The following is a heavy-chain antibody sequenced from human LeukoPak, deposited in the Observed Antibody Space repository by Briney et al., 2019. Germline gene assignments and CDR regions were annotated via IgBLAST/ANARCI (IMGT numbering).Heavy chain of an antibody. CDR2: IYYNGDT. J-gene: IGHJ5*02. D-gene: IGHD4-11*01. CDR3: SREGYSCPNWFDT. Sequence: PSETLSLTCSVSDGSISSSRSYWGWIRQTPGKGLEWVGSIYYNGDTYYNPSFKSRVSMSVDTAKNQISLILTSVTAADTAVYYCSREGYSCPNWFDTWGQGTLVTVSS. V-gene: IGHV4-39*07. CDR1: DGSISSSRSY.